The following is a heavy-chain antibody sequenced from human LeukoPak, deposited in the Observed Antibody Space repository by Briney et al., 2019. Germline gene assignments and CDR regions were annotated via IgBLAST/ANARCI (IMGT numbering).Heavy chain of an antibody. CDR3: ARDQAGFCTHGSCYGSDY. D-gene: IGHD2-8*01. Sequence: GGSLRLSCAASGFTFGSYWMTWVRQAPGKGLEWVANINKDGSVSNYVESLKGRFTVSRDNAGNSLFLQMNSLRVEDTAVYYCARDQAGFCTHGSCYGSDYWGLGALVTVSS. CDR2: INKDGSVS. V-gene: IGHV3-7*01. CDR1: GFTFGSYW. J-gene: IGHJ4*02.